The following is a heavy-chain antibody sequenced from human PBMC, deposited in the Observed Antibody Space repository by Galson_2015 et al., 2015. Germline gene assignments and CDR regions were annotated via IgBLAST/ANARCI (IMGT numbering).Heavy chain of an antibody. Sequence: SVKVSCKASGYTFTSYGISWVRQAPGQGLEWMGWISAYNGNTNYAQKLQGRVTMTTDTSTSTAYMELRSLRAEDTAVYYCARAPPYCSGGSCYQDAFDIWGQGTMVTVSS. V-gene: IGHV1-18*04. CDR3: ARAPPYCSGGSCYQDAFDI. J-gene: IGHJ3*02. CDR2: ISAYNGNT. D-gene: IGHD2-15*01. CDR1: GYTFTSYG.